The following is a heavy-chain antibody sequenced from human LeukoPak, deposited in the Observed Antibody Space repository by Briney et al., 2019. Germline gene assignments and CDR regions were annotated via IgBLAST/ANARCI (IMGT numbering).Heavy chain of an antibody. V-gene: IGHV3-13*04. Sequence: GGSLRLSCAASGFTFSGYDMHSVRQPTGKGLEWVSAIGIAGDTYYPGSVKGRFTMSRENAKNSLYLQMNSLRADDTAVYYCARGYVHAFDLWGQGTMVTVSS. CDR3: ARGYVHAFDL. CDR2: IGIAGDT. D-gene: IGHD3-16*01. CDR1: GFTFSGYD. J-gene: IGHJ3*01.